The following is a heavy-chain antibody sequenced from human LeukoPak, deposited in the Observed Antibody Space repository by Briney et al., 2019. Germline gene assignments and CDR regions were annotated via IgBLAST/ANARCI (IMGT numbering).Heavy chain of an antibody. CDR3: ARCMFGGDCPDAFDI. CDR1: GGSMSPYH. V-gene: IGHV4-59*01. Sequence: SETLSLTCTVSGGSMSPYHWGWTRQPPGKGLEWTGYIYYSGSTNYNPSLKSRVTISVDTSKNQFSLKLSSVTAADTAVYYCARCMFGGDCPDAFDIWGQGTMVTVSS. D-gene: IGHD2-21*02. CDR2: IYYSGST. J-gene: IGHJ3*02.